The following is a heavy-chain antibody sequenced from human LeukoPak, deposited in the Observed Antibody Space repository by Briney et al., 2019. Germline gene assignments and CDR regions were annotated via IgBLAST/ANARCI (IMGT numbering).Heavy chain of an antibody. CDR3: ARLGRGLWFGELSGDYFDY. J-gene: IGHJ4*02. CDR1: GGTFNNYA. D-gene: IGHD3-10*01. Sequence: SVKVSCKASGGTFNNYAINWVRQAPGQGLEWMGRIIPILGIPNYAQKFQGRVTITADTSTSTAYMELRSLRSDDTAVYYCARLGRGLWFGELSGDYFDYWGQGTLVTVSS. CDR2: IIPILGIP. V-gene: IGHV1-69*04.